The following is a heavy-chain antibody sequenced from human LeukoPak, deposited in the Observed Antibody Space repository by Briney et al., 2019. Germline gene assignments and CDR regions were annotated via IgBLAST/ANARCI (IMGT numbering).Heavy chain of an antibody. CDR2: INPNSGDT. CDR1: GYTFTGYY. CDR3: ARELVTVVVIRGVNWFDP. J-gene: IGHJ5*02. D-gene: IGHD3-22*01. Sequence: ASVKVSCKASGYTFTGYYMHWVRQAPGQGLEWMGRINPNSGDTNYAQKFQGRVTMTRDTSISTAYMELSRLRSDDTAVYYCARELVTVVVIRGVNWFDPWGQGTLVTVSS. V-gene: IGHV1-2*06.